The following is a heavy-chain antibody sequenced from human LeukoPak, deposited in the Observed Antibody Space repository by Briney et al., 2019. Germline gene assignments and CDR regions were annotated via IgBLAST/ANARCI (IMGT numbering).Heavy chain of an antibody. CDR1: DDSITIYY. CDR3: ARGRVSSSTWHSTYYYYFYMDV. CDR2: TDHTGTT. Sequence: SSETLSLTCSVSDDSITIYYWTWIRQPPGKGLEWIGYTDHTGTTNYNPSLNSRVTISRDTSKNHFSLQLSSVTAADTAVYFCARGRVSSSTWHSTYYYYFYMDVWGKGTTVTVSS. V-gene: IGHV4-59*01. J-gene: IGHJ6*03. D-gene: IGHD4-11*01.